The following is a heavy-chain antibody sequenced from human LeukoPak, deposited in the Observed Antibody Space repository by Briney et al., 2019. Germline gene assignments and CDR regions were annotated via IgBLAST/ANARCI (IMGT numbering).Heavy chain of an antibody. J-gene: IGHJ4*02. D-gene: IGHD2-15*01. V-gene: IGHV3-53*01. CDR1: GFSFSSYE. CDR2: IYSGGSA. CDR3: ARDRGGYIDY. Sequence: GGSLRLSCAASGFSFSSYEMNWVRQAPGKGLEWVSIIYSGGSAYYADPVKGRFTISRDNSKNTLYLQMNSLRAEDTAVYYCARDRGGYIDYWGQGTLVTVSS.